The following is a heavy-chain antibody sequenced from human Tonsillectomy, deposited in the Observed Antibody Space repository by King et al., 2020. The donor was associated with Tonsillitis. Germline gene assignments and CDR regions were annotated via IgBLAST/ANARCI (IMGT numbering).Heavy chain of an antibody. CDR1: GFTFSSYA. Sequence: VQLVESGGGLVQPGGSLRLSCGASGFTFSSYAMSWVRQAPGKGLEWFSVISGSGGSTYYADSVKGRFTISRDNSKDTLYLQMNSLRAEDTAVYYCAKDLHFRYGIGTIDYWGQGTLVTVSS. V-gene: IGHV3-23*04. CDR3: AKDLHFRYGIGTIDY. J-gene: IGHJ4*02. D-gene: IGHD5-18*01. CDR2: ISGSGGST.